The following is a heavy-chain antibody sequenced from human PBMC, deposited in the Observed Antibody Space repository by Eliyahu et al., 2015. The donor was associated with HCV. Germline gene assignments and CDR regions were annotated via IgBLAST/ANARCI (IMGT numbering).Heavy chain of an antibody. CDR2: IYYSGST. CDR3: ASPLCSGYRCPPFRPYDI. J-gene: IGHJ3*02. V-gene: IGHV4-39*01. CDR1: GXSISSXPYY. D-gene: IGHD2-15*01. Sequence: QLQLQESGPGLVKPSETLSLTCTISGXSISSXPYYWGWIRQPPGKGLEWIGSIYYSGSTYYNASLKSRLTISVDKSKNQFSLKLTSVTAADTAVYYCASPLCSGYRCPPFRPYDIWGQGTTVTVSS.